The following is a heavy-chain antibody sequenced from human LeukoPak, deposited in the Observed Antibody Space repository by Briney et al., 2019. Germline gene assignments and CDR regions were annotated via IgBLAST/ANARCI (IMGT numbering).Heavy chain of an antibody. CDR1: GGSISSYY. CDR2: IYASGNT. J-gene: IGHJ3*01. V-gene: IGHV4-4*07. Sequence: SETLSLTCTVSGGSISSYYWSWIRQPAGKGLEWIGRIYASGNTNYNPSLKSRVTMSLDTSKNQFSLRLTSVTAADTAVYYCAREYSSSSGKNAFDVWGQGTMVTVSS. CDR3: AREYSSSSGKNAFDV. D-gene: IGHD6-6*01.